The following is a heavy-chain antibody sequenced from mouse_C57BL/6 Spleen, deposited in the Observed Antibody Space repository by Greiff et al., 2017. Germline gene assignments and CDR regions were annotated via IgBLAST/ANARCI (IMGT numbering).Heavy chain of an antibody. J-gene: IGHJ4*01. CDR1: GYSFTSYY. V-gene: IGHV1-66*01. CDR2: IYPGSGNT. D-gene: IGHD2-4*01. Sequence: VQLQQSGPELVKPGASVKISCKASGYSFTSYYIHWVKQRPGQGLEWIGWIYPGSGNTKYNEKFKGKATLTADTSSSTAYMQLSSLTSEDSAVYYCARGESYDYNAMDYWGQGTSVTVSS. CDR3: ARGESYDYNAMDY.